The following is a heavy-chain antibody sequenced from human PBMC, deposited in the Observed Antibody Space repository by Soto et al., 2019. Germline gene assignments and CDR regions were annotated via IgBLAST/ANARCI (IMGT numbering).Heavy chain of an antibody. CDR2: TSNSGST. CDR1: GGSITSSGYY. D-gene: IGHD2-2*01. Sequence: QVQLQESGPGLVKPSQTLSLTCTVSGGSITSSGYYWSWIRQHPGEGLEWIGFTSNSGSTSYNPSLKSRVTISVDTSSNQSSLNLKPVTAADTAVYYCARGGGSTKVDYWGQGTLVTVSP. CDR3: ARGGGSTKVDY. V-gene: IGHV4-31*03. J-gene: IGHJ4*02.